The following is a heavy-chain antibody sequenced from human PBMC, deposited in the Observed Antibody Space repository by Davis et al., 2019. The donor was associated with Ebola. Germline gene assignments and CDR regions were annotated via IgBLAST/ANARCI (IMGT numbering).Heavy chain of an antibody. CDR3: ARPYDILTGGAFDI. Sequence: PSETLSLTCAVYGGSFSGYYWSWIRQPPGKGLEWIGEINHSGSTNYNPSLKSRVTISVDTSKNQFSLKLSSVTAADTAVYYCARPYDILTGGAFDIWGQGTMVTVSS. J-gene: IGHJ3*02. D-gene: IGHD3-9*01. V-gene: IGHV4-34*01. CDR2: INHSGST. CDR1: GGSFSGYY.